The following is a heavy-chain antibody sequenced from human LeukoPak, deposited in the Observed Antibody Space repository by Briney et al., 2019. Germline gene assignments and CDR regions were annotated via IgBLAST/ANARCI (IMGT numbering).Heavy chain of an antibody. D-gene: IGHD5-12*01. J-gene: IGHJ6*03. CDR3: ARVGGNSGYDLAPLCYYYYYMDV. V-gene: IGHV3-21*01. CDR1: GFTFSSYA. CDR2: ISSSSSYI. Sequence: AGGSLRLSCAASGFTFSSYAMSWVRQAPGKGLEWVSSISSSSSYIYYADSVKGRFTISRDNAKNSLYLQMNSLRAEDTAVYYCARVGGNSGYDLAPLCYYYYYMDVWGKGTTVTVSS.